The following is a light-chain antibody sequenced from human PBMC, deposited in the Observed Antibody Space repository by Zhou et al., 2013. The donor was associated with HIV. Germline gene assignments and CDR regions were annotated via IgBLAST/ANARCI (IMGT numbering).Light chain of an antibody. CDR2: DAS. CDR3: QQYYHWPPYT. J-gene: IGKJ2*01. V-gene: IGKV3-15*01. CDR1: QIISTS. Sequence: EIVMTQSPATLSVSPGDRATLYCKASQIISTSLAWYQKKPGQSPRLLINDASTRATDIPVRFSGSGSGTEFTLTISSVQSEDSAVYYCQQYYHWPPYTFGQGTKVEIK.